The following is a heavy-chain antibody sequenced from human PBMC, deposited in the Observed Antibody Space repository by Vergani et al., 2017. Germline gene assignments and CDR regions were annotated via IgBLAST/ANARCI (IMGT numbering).Heavy chain of an antibody. D-gene: IGHD2-2*01. Sequence: QVQLQESGPGLVKPSQTLSLTCTVSGGSISSGGYYWSWIRQHPGKGLEWIGYIYYSGSTYYNPSLKSLVTISVDTSKNQFSLKLSSVTAADTAVYYCAINHLYCSSTSCRPNWFDPWGQGTLVTVSS. V-gene: IGHV4-31*01. CDR3: AINHLYCSSTSCRPNWFDP. CDR2: IYYSGST. J-gene: IGHJ5*02. CDR1: GGSISSGGYY.